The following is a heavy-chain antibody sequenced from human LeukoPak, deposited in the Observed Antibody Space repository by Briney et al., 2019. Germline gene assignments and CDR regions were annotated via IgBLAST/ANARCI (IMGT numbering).Heavy chain of an antibody. Sequence: SETLSLTCTVSGGSISSSSYYWGWIRQPPGNGLEWIASIYYSGTALYNPSLTSRVTISVDTSKNQFSLRLNSVTAADTAVYHCARQLGAYSYPFDIWGQGTKVTVSS. CDR1: GGSISSSSYY. CDR2: IYYSGTA. V-gene: IGHV4-39*01. CDR3: ARQLGAYSYPFDI. J-gene: IGHJ3*02. D-gene: IGHD3-16*01.